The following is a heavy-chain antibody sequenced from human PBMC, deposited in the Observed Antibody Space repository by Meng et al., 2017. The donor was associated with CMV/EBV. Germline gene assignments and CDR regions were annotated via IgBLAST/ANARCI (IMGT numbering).Heavy chain of an antibody. J-gene: IGHJ3*02. CDR2: ISAYNGNT. CDR3: AREGLRGMLLPPGI. Sequence: ASVKVSCKASGYTFTSYGISWVRQAPGQGLEWMGWISAYNGNTNYAQKLQGRVTMTTDTSTSTAYMELRSLRSDDTAVYYGAREGLRGMLLPPGIWGQGTMVTVSS. D-gene: IGHD4-17*01. V-gene: IGHV1-18*01. CDR1: GYTFTSYG.